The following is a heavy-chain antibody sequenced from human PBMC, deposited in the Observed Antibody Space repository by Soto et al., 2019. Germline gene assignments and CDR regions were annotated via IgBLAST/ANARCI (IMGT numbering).Heavy chain of an antibody. D-gene: IGHD1-26*01. V-gene: IGHV4-30-4*01. CDR3: ARAWDF. Sequence: SETLSLTCTVSGVSVSRDYQWIWIRQPPGKGLEWIGHISYSGSPYYHPSPRSRLSISVDTSKNQFSLKVKSVTAADTAVYYCARAWDFWGQGTLVTVS. CDR1: GVSVSRDYQ. CDR2: ISYSGSP. J-gene: IGHJ1*01.